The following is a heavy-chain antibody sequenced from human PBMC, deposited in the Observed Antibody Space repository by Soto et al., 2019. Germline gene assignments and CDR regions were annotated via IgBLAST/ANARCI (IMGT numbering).Heavy chain of an antibody. CDR1: GYTFTGYY. CDR3: ARGIGEYQLLSRWFDP. D-gene: IGHD2-2*01. CDR2: INPNSGGT. Sequence: ASVKVSCKASGYTFTGYYMHWVRQAPGQGLEWMGWINPNSGGTNYAQKFQGWVTMTRDTSISTAYMELSRLRSDDTAVYYCARGIGEYQLLSRWFDPWGQGTLVTVSS. J-gene: IGHJ5*02. V-gene: IGHV1-2*04.